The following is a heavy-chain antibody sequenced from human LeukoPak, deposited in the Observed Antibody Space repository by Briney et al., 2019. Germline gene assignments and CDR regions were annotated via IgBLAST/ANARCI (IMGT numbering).Heavy chain of an antibody. CDR2: ISYGGGT. V-gene: IGHV4-59*01. J-gene: IGHJ3*02. CDR3: SREYDTSGYFHASDI. Sequence: AETLSLTCTVSGVSMKTYYWSWIRQPPGKGLEWIGYISYGGGTNYNPSLKSRATISLDMSTNQFSLKLSSVTAADAAVYYCSREYDTSGYFHASDIWGQGTMVTVCS. D-gene: IGHD3-22*01. CDR1: GVSMKTYY.